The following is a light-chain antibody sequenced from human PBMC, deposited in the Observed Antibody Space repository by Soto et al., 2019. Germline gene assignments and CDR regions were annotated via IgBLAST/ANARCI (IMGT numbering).Light chain of an antibody. J-gene: IGKJ4*01. Sequence: DSQLTQYPSFLSASVGDRVTITCRASQGISSDLAWYQQRPGKAPKLLIYAASPVQSGVPSRFSGSGSGTEFTLTISSLQPEDFATYFCQQINSYPLTFGGGTNVELK. CDR2: AAS. CDR1: QGISSD. V-gene: IGKV1-9*01. CDR3: QQINSYPLT.